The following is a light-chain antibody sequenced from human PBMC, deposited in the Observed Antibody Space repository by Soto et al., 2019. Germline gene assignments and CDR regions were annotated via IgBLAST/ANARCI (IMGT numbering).Light chain of an antibody. V-gene: IGLV2-14*01. Sequence: QSVLTQPISVSGSPGQSITISCTGNSNDIGTYDYVCWYQQHPGKAPRLLIHGVHNRSPGISGRFSASKSGLTASLTISGLQAEGEADYYCTACSANRVYLFGPGTKVTVL. CDR2: GVH. J-gene: IGLJ1*01. CDR3: TACSANRVYL. CDR1: SNDIGTYDY.